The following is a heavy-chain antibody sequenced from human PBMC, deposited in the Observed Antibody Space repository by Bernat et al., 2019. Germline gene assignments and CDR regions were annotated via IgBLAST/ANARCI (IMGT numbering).Heavy chain of an antibody. CDR3: ARDRPTVSGTYGMDV. CDR1: GYIFNTYA. V-gene: IGHV1-3*01. J-gene: IGHJ6*02. CDR2: INEVNGNS. Sequence: QVQLLQSGTEVKKPGASVLVSCKASGYIFNTYAVHWVRQAPGQGLEWMGWINEVNGNSRYSQKFQGRLTINWDTSATTAYMELSSLTSEDTAVYYCARDRPTVSGTYGMDVWGQGTTVSVSS. D-gene: IGHD3-10*01.